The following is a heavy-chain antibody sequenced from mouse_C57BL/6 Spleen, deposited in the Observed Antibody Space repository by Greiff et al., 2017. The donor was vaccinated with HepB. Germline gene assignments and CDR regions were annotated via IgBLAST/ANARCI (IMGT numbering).Heavy chain of an antibody. CDR3: TRGRCYGSDYALDY. V-gene: IGHV5-9-1*02. Sequence: EVQLVESGAGLVKPGGSLKLSCAASGFTFSSYAMSWVRQTPEKRLEWVAYISSGGHYTYYADTVKGRFTISRDNARNTLYLQMSSLKSEDTAMYYCTRGRCYGSDYALDYWGQGTSVTVSS. CDR1: GFTFSSYA. J-gene: IGHJ4*01. CDR2: ISSGGHYT. D-gene: IGHD1-1*01.